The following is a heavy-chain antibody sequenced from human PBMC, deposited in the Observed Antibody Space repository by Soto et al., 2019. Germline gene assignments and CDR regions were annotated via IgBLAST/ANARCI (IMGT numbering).Heavy chain of an antibody. CDR3: ASRVSGEFDP. J-gene: IGHJ5*02. Sequence: ASVKVSCKASGGTFSSYAISWVRQAPGQGLEWMGGIIPIFGTANYAQKFQGRVTITADGSTSTAYMELSSLRSEDTAVYYCASRVSGEFDPWGQGTLVTVSS. V-gene: IGHV1-69*13. CDR1: GGTFSSYA. D-gene: IGHD3-10*01. CDR2: IIPIFGTA.